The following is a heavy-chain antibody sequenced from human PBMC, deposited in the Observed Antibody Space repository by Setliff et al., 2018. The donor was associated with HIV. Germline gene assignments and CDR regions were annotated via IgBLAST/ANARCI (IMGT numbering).Heavy chain of an antibody. D-gene: IGHD3-10*01. CDR2: ITDDGTA. J-gene: IGHJ6*03. Sequence: SETLSLTCAVYGGSLTNYYWSWIRQSPGKGLEWIGEITDDGTATYTSSLKSRVTISLDTSKKQLSLNLSSVTAADTAVYYCARRVEGRELYPRDFYMDVWGKGTTVTVSS. CDR3: ARRVEGRELYPRDFYMDV. CDR1: GGSLTNYY. V-gene: IGHV4-34*01.